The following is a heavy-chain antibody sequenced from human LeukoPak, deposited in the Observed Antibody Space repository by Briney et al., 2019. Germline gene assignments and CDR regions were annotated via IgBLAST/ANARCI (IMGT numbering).Heavy chain of an antibody. D-gene: IGHD6-13*01. CDR3: ARGDRAAATEDY. V-gene: IGHV4-31*03. CDR1: GGSISSGGYY. J-gene: IGHJ4*02. Sequence: SQTLSLTCTVSGGSISSGGYYWSWIRQHPGKGLEWIGYIYYSGSTYYNPSLKSRVTISVDTSKNQFSLKLSSVTAADTAVYYCARGDRAAATEDYWGQGTLVTVSS. CDR2: IYYSGST.